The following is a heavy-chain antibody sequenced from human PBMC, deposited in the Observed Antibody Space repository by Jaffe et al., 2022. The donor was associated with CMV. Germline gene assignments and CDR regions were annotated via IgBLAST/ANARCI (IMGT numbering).Heavy chain of an antibody. Sequence: EVQLVESGGGLVKPGGSLRLSCAASGFTFSSYSMNWVRQAPGKGLEWVSSISSSSSYIYYADSVKGRFTISRDNAKNSLYLQMNSLRAEDTAVYYCARSKPMGYCSSTSCPLDYYYYYYMDVWGKGTTVTVSS. D-gene: IGHD2-2*01. CDR1: GFTFSSYS. CDR2: ISSSSSYI. CDR3: ARSKPMGYCSSTSCPLDYYYYYYMDV. V-gene: IGHV3-21*01. J-gene: IGHJ6*03.